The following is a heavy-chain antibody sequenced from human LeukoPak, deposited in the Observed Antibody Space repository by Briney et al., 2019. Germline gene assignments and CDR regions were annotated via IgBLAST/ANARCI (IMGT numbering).Heavy chain of an antibody. CDR3: EELTGAGFAFDI. CDR2: IYSGGST. CDR1: GFTVSSNY. D-gene: IGHD6-19*01. J-gene: IGHJ3*02. V-gene: IGHV3-53*01. Sequence: GGSLRLSCAASGFTVSSNYMSWVRQAPGKGLEWVSVIYSGGSTYYADSVKGRFTISRDNSKNTLYLQMNSLRAEDTAVNYGEELTGAGFAFDIWGQGTMVTVSS.